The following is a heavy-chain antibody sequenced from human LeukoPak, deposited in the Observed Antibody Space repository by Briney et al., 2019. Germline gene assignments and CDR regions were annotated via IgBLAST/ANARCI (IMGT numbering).Heavy chain of an antibody. CDR3: ARSWAVHEDFYYGMDV. J-gene: IGHJ6*02. D-gene: IGHD1-1*01. CDR1: GASISFYY. CDR2: IYYSGST. V-gene: IGHV4-59*01. Sequence: SETLSLTCTVSGASISFYYWSWIRQPPGKGLEWIGYIYYSGSTNYNPPLQSRVTMSTDTSKNQFSLKLRSVTAADTAVYYCARSWAVHEDFYYGMDVWGQGTTVSVSS.